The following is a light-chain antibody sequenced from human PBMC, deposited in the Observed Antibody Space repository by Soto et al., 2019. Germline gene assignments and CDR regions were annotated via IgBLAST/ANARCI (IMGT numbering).Light chain of an antibody. V-gene: IGLV1-44*01. Sequence: QSVLTQPPSASGTPGQRVTISCSGSSSNIGSNTVNWYQQLPGTAPKLLIYANNQRPSGVPDRCSGSKSGTSASRAISGLQAEDEADYYCAAWDDSLNGLMVFGGGTKLTVL. CDR1: SSNIGSNT. CDR3: AAWDDSLNGLMV. CDR2: ANN. J-gene: IGLJ2*01.